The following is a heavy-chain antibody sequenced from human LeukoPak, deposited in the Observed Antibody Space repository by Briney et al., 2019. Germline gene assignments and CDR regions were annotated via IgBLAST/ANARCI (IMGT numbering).Heavy chain of an antibody. D-gene: IGHD6-13*01. CDR1: GGSISSYY. J-gene: IGHJ4*02. CDR3: ARGRGGSVQYSSSWYSSLGAY. V-gene: IGHV4-59*01. Sequence: SETLSLTCTVSGGSISSYYWSWIRQPPGKGLEWIGYIYYSGSTNYNPSLKSRVTISVDTSKNQFSLKLSSVTAADTAVYYCARGRGGSVQYSSSWYSSLGAYWGQGTLVTVSS. CDR2: IYYSGST.